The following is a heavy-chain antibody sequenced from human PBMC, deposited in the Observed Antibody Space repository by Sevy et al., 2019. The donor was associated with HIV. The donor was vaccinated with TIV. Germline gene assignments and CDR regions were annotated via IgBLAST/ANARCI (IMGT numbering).Heavy chain of an antibody. CDR1: GGSINNYY. CDR2: IYSRGNT. Sequence: SETLSLTCTVSGGSINNYYWIWIRQPPGKGLEWVGYIYSRGNTKYNSSLESRVTISVDSAKNRFSLNLRSVTAADTAVYYCARHLEARSARPMFDYWGQGTLVTVSS. D-gene: IGHD2-15*01. V-gene: IGHV4-59*08. J-gene: IGHJ4*02. CDR3: ARHLEARSARPMFDY.